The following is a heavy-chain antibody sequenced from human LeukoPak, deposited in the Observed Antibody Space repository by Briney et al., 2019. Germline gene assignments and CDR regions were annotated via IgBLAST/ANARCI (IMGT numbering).Heavy chain of an antibody. Sequence: SETLSLTCTVSGGSISSHYWSWIRHPPGKGLEWIGYIYYSGSTNYNPSLKSRVTISVDTSKNQFSLKLSSVTAADTAVYYCARVRRDFYYYYMDVWGKGTTVTVSS. D-gene: IGHD3-3*01. CDR3: ARVRRDFYYYYMDV. CDR2: IYYSGST. CDR1: GGSISSHY. V-gene: IGHV4-59*11. J-gene: IGHJ6*03.